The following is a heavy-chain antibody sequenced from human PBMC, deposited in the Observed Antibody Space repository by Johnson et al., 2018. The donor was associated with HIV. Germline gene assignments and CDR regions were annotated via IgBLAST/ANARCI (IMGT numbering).Heavy chain of an antibody. D-gene: IGHD6-13*01. CDR3: ARAIAASGTVGVDAFAS. Sequence: EQLVESGGDLVQPGGSLRLSCVGSGFTFSTNWMHWVRQAPGKGLVWVSRINSDGSSTSYADSVKGRFTISRDNDKNSLYLQMNSLRAEDTAVYYCARAIAASGTVGVDAFASWGQGTMVTVSS. J-gene: IGHJ3*02. CDR1: GFTFSTNW. V-gene: IGHV3-74*01. CDR2: INSDGSST.